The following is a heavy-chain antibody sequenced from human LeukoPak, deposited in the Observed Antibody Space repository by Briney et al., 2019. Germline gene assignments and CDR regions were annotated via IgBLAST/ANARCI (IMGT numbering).Heavy chain of an antibody. CDR3: ASESESSAWSDY. D-gene: IGHD3-22*01. CDR2: ISGDGGST. Sequence: PGGSLRLSCAAPGFMFHDYAIHWVGQAPGKGLEWVSLISGDGGSTFYADSVKGRFTISRDNIKNSLYLQMNSLRSDDTALYYCASESESSAWSDYWGQGALVTVSS. CDR1: GFMFHDYA. J-gene: IGHJ4*02. V-gene: IGHV3-43*02.